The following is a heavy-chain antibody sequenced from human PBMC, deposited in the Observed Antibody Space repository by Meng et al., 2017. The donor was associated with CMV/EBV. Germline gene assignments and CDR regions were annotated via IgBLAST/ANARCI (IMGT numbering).Heavy chain of an antibody. CDR3: AKDGYCSSTSRQDYYYYGMDV. Sequence: GESLKISCAASGFTFSSYAMSWVRQAPGKGLEWVSAISGSGGSTYYAASVKGRFTISRDNSKNTLYLQMNSLRAEDTAVYYCAKDGYCSSTSRQDYYYYGMDVWGQGTTVTVSS. J-gene: IGHJ6*02. D-gene: IGHD2-2*03. CDR2: ISGSGGST. V-gene: IGHV3-23*01. CDR1: GFTFSSYA.